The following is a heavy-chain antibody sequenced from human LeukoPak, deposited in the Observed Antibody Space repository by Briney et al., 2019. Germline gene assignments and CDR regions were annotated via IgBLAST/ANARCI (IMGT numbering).Heavy chain of an antibody. V-gene: IGHV4-39*02. CDR1: GGSISSSSYY. D-gene: IGHD6-19*01. J-gene: IGHJ4*02. Sequence: PSETLSLTCTVSGGSISSSSYYWGWIRQPPGKGLEWIGSIYYSGSTYYNPSLKSRVTISVDTSKNQFSLKLSSVTAADTAVYYCARESLTDSWLPMDDYWGQGTLVTVSS. CDR3: ARESLTDSWLPMDDY. CDR2: IYYSGST.